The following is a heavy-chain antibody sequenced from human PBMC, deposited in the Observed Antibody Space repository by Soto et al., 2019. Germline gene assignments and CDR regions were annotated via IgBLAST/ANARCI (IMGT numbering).Heavy chain of an antibody. Sequence: PSQTLSLTCAISGDSVSSNSSAWNWIRQSPSRVLEWLGRTYYRSKWYNDYAVSVKSRITINPDTSKNQFSLQLNSVTPEDTAVYYCARATGYSSSWSQNWFDPWGQGTMVTV. V-gene: IGHV6-1*01. D-gene: IGHD6-13*01. CDR1: GDSVSSNSSA. J-gene: IGHJ5*02. CDR3: ARATGYSSSWSQNWFDP. CDR2: TYYRSKWYN.